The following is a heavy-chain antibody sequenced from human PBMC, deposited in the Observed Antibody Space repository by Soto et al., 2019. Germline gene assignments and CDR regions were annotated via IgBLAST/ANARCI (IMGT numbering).Heavy chain of an antibody. CDR3: ARDRKGGLVMDV. J-gene: IGHJ6*02. Sequence: NLSLPRALSRGSVSSNSAALKWIRQAPSRGLEWLGRTYYRSKWYNDYAVSVKGRISINPDTSKNLFSLQLNSVTPEDTAVYYCARDRKGGLVMDVWGQGTTVTVSS. D-gene: IGHD3-16*01. CDR2: TYYRSKWYN. V-gene: IGHV6-1*01. CDR1: RGSVSSNSAA.